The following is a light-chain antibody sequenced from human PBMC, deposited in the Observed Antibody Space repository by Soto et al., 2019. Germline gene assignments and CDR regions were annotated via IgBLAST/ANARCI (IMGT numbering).Light chain of an antibody. CDR2: EVS. J-gene: IGLJ1*01. CDR1: SSDLGGYDY. V-gene: IGLV2-14*01. Sequence: QSVLTQPASVSGSPGQSITISCTGTSSDLGGYDYVSWYQQHPGKVPKLMIFEVSNRPSGVSYRFSGSKSGNTASLTISGLQAEDEADYYCSSYTGSSTLYVFGTGTQLTVL. CDR3: SSYTGSSTLYV.